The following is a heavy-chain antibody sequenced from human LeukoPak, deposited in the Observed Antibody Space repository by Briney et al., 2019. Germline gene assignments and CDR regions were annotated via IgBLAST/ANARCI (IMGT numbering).Heavy chain of an antibody. CDR2: MSTSGST. V-gene: IGHV4-4*07. Sequence: SETLSLTCTVSGSSISYWYWSWIRQPAGKGLEWIGRMSTSGSTNYNPSLKSRVTVSVDTSKNQFSLKLSSVTAADTAVYYCARDNSYGVFDYWGQGTLVTVSS. CDR1: GSSISYWY. D-gene: IGHD5-18*01. CDR3: ARDNSYGVFDY. J-gene: IGHJ4*02.